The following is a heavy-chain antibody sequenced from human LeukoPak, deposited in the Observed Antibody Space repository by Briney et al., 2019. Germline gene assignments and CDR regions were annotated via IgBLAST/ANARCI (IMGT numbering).Heavy chain of an antibody. CDR1: GFTVSSNY. J-gene: IGHJ4*02. Sequence: GGSLRLSCAASGFTVSSNYMSWVRQAPGKGLEWVSVIYSGGSTYYADSVKGRFTISRDNSKNTLYLQMNSLRAEDTAVYYCARDRDGYNPSDYWGQGTLVTVSS. CDR2: IYSGGST. D-gene: IGHD5-24*01. V-gene: IGHV3-53*01. CDR3: ARDRDGYNPSDY.